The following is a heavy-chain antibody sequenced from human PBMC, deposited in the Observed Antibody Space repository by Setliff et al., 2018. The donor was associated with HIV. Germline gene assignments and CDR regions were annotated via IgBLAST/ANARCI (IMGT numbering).Heavy chain of an antibody. Sequence: AGGSLRLSCAASGFTFSTYAMTWVRQAPGKGLEWVSTIYSGGSTYHADSVKGRFTLSRDTSKNTLFLQMNSLRPEDTAVYYCARVRLYNTALDYWGQGTLVTVSS. D-gene: IGHD3-3*01. V-gene: IGHV3-66*02. J-gene: IGHJ4*02. CDR1: GFTFSTYA. CDR3: ARVRLYNTALDY. CDR2: IYSGGST.